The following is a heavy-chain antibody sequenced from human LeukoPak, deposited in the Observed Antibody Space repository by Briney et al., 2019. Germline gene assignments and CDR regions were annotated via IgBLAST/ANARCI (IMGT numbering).Heavy chain of an antibody. CDR2: IYTSGST. CDR1: GGSISSGSCY. D-gene: IGHD7-27*01. CDR3: ARKGTGDLDYFDY. V-gene: IGHV4-61*02. J-gene: IGHJ4*02. Sequence: SQTLSLTCTVSGGSISSGSCYWSWIRQPAGKGREWIGRIYTSGSTNYNPSLKSRVTISVDTSKNQFSLKLSSVTAADTAVYYCARKGTGDLDYFDYWGQGTLVTVSP.